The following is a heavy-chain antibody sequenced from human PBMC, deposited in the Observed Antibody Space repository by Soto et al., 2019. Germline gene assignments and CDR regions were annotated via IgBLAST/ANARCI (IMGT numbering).Heavy chain of an antibody. CDR2: ISAYNGNT. D-gene: IGHD6-19*01. CDR1: GYTFTSYG. CDR3: ARDAPVGLPVYSSGWYEKFDY. J-gene: IGHJ4*02. V-gene: IGHV1-18*01. Sequence: QVQLVQSGAEVKKPGASVKVSCKASGYTFTSYGISWVRQAPGQGLEWMGWISAYNGNTNYAQKLQGRVTMTTDTSTSTAYMELRSLRSDDTAVYYCARDAPVGLPVYSSGWYEKFDYWGQGTLVTVSS.